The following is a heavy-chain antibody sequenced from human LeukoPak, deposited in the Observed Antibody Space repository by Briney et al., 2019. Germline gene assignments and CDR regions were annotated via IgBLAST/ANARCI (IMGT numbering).Heavy chain of an antibody. CDR2: IFYSGST. V-gene: IGHV4-59*12. CDR1: GFTFRSFV. CDR3: ARSNGYGLIDI. Sequence: GSLRLSCAASGFTFRSFVMTWVRQAPGKGLEWIGNIFYSGSTYYGPSLKSRLTISLDTSRNQFSLKLNSVTAADTAVYYCARSNGYGLIDIWGQGTMVTVSS. J-gene: IGHJ3*02. D-gene: IGHD3-10*01.